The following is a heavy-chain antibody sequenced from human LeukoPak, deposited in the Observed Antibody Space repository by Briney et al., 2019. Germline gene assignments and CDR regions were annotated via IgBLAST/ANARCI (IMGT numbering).Heavy chain of an antibody. V-gene: IGHV1-46*01. CDR1: GYTFTSYY. Sequence: ASVKVSCKASGYTFTSYYMHWVRQAPGQGLEWMGIINPSGGSTSYAQKSQGRVTMTRDTSTSTVYMELSSLRSEDTAVYYCARGRRELLGSIWFDPWGQGTLVTVSS. D-gene: IGHD1-26*01. J-gene: IGHJ5*02. CDR3: ARGRRELLGSIWFDP. CDR2: INPSGGST.